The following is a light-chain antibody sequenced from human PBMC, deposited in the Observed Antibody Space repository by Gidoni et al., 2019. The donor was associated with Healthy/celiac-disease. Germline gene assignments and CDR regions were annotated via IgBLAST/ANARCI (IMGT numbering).Light chain of an antibody. Sequence: DIQMTQSPSSLSASVGDRVTITCQASQDISNYLNWYQQKPGKSPKLLNYDASKLETGVPSRFSGSGSGKYFTFTISSLQPEVIATYYCQQYDNLPWTFGQGTKVEIK. CDR2: DAS. CDR3: QQYDNLPWT. J-gene: IGKJ1*01. CDR1: QDISNY. V-gene: IGKV1-33*01.